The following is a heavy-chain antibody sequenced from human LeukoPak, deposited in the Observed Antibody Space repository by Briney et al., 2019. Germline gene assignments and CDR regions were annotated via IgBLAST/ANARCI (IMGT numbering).Heavy chain of an antibody. D-gene: IGHD5-18*01. J-gene: IGHJ4*02. CDR2: IYSGGST. V-gene: IGHV3-66*01. CDR1: GITVTSNH. Sequence: GGSLRLSCAASGITVTSNHMSWVRQAPGKELEWVSVIYSGGSTYYADSVKGRFTISRDNSKNTLYLQMDSLRTEDTAVYFCAKLYNYGYIDWGQGTLVTVSS. CDR3: AKLYNYGYID.